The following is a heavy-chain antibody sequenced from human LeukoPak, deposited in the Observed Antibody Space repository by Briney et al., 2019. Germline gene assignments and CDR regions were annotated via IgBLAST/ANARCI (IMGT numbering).Heavy chain of an antibody. D-gene: IGHD6-13*01. CDR1: GCRFTSYW. J-gene: IGHJ4*02. Sequence: GESLKISWKGSGCRFTSYWIGWGRQMPGKGLEGRGIIYPGDCDTRYSPSFQGQVTISADKSISTAYLQWSSLKASDTAMYYCARVDRIAAAGSGPFDYWGQGTLVTVSS. CDR2: IYPGDCDT. V-gene: IGHV5-51*01. CDR3: ARVDRIAAAGSGPFDY.